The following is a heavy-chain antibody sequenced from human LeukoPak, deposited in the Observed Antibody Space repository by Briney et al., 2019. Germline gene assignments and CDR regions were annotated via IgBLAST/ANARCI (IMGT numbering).Heavy chain of an antibody. CDR1: GGSISSYY. Sequence: SETLSLTCTVFGGSISSYYWSWIRQPPGKGLEWIGYIYYSGSTNYNPSLKSRVTISVDTSKNQFSLKLSSVTAADTAVYYCARVGGFSSTTQYYYYYYYMDVWGKGTTVTISS. J-gene: IGHJ6*03. CDR2: IYYSGST. D-gene: IGHD2-2*01. CDR3: ARVGGFSSTTQYYYYYYYMDV. V-gene: IGHV4-59*01.